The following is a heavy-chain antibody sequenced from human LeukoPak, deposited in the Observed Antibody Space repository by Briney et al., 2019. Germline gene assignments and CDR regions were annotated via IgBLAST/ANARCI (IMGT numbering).Heavy chain of an antibody. CDR3: ARLRTGRFSTSWFDY. CDR1: GFTFADYY. CDR2: ITSSGSTI. V-gene: IGHV3-11*04. D-gene: IGHD6-13*01. J-gene: IGHJ4*02. Sequence: PGGSLRLSCAASGFTFADYYFSWIRQAPGKGLEWVSSITSSGSTIFYADSVKGRFTVSRDNAKNSLFLQVYSLTAVDTATYHCARLRTGRFSTSWFDYWGQGSLVTVSS.